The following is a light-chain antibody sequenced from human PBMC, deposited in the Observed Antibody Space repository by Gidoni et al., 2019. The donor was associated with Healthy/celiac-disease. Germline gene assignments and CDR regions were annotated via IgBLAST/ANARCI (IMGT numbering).Light chain of an antibody. Sequence: EIVLTQSPGTLSLSPGERATLSCRASQSVSSSYLAWYQQKPGQAPRLLIYGASSRATGIPDRFSGSGSGTDFTLTISRLEPEDFAVYYCQQYGSSPDITFXPXTKVXIK. CDR2: GAS. CDR1: QSVSSSY. CDR3: QQYGSSPDIT. J-gene: IGKJ3*01. V-gene: IGKV3-20*01.